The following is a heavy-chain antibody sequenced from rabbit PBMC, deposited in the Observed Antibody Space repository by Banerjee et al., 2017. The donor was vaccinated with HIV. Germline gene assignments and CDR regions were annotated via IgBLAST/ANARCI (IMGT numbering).Heavy chain of an antibody. D-gene: IGHD4-1*01. CDR2: IYAGRGGST. CDR3: ARDLAGVIGWNFNL. V-gene: IGHV1S45*01. CDR1: GFSFSSSYW. J-gene: IGHJ4*01. Sequence: QEQLVESGGGLVQPEGSLTLTCTASGFSFSSSYWICWVRQAPGKGLEWIACIYAGRGGSTYYATWAKGRFTISKTSSTTVTLQMTSLTAADTATYFCARDLAGVIGWNFNLWGPGTLVTVS.